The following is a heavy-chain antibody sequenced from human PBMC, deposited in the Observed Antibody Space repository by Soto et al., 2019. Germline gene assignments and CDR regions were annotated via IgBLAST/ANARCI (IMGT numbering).Heavy chain of an antibody. D-gene: IGHD6-19*01. J-gene: IGHJ4*02. CDR2: INAGNGNT. Sequence: ASVKVSCKASGYTFTSYAMHWVRQAPGQRLEWMGWINAGNGNTKYSQKFQGRVTITRDTSASTAYMELSSLRSEDTAVYYCAGSPLAVAGRSASDYWGQGTLVTVSS. CDR3: AGSPLAVAGRSASDY. CDR1: GYTFTSYA. V-gene: IGHV1-3*01.